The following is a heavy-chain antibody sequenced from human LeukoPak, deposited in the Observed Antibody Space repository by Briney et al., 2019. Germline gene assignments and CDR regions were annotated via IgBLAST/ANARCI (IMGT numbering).Heavy chain of an antibody. Sequence: GSLRLSCAASGFTVSSNDMSWVRQAPGKGLEWVSVIYSGGRTFYADSVKGRFTISRDNSKNTLYLQMNSLRAEDTAVYYCAIYDISVYYNYWAQGTLVTVSS. CDR3: AIYDISVYYNY. V-gene: IGHV3-53*01. J-gene: IGHJ4*02. CDR1: GFTVSSND. D-gene: IGHD3-22*01. CDR2: IYSGGRT.